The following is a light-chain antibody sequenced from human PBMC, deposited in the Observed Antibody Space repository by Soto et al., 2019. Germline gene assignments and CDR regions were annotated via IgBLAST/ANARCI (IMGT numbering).Light chain of an antibody. CDR2: AAF. J-gene: IGKJ3*01. Sequence: DIQMTQSPSSLSASVGDRVTITCRASQSISTYLNWYQQKPGKVPKLLIYAAFSLQSGVTSRFSGSGSGTDFTLTINSLQPEDFATYYCQQSYSTPLTFGPGTKVDIK. V-gene: IGKV1-39*01. CDR1: QSISTY. CDR3: QQSYSTPLT.